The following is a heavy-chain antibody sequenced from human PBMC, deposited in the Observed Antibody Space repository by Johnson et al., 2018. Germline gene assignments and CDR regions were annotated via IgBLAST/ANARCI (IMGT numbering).Heavy chain of an antibody. Sequence: VQLVESGGGLVKPGGSXRLSCVASGFTFSSYSMNWVRQAPGQGLEWVSIIDKSSTKIYHADSAKGRFTISRDNAKNPLYLQMNSRRAEDTAVYYCSSIHGWALDVWGKGTTVTVSS. CDR3: SSIHGWALDV. J-gene: IGHJ6*04. CDR2: IDKSSTKI. CDR1: GFTFSSYS. D-gene: IGHD3-10*01. V-gene: IGHV3-21*01.